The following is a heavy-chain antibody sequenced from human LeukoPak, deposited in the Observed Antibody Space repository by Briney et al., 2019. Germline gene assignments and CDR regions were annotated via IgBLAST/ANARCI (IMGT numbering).Heavy chain of an antibody. Sequence: SETLSLTCTVSGGSISSHYWSWIRQPPGKGLEWIGYIYYSGSTNYNPSLKSRVTISVDTSKNQFSLKLSSVTAADTAVYYCARERESNWFDPWGQGTLVTVSS. CDR3: ARERESNWFDP. CDR1: GGSISSHY. CDR2: IYYSGST. V-gene: IGHV4-59*11. J-gene: IGHJ5*02.